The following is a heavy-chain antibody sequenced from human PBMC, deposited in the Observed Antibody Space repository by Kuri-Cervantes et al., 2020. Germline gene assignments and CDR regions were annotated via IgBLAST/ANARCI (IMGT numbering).Heavy chain of an antibody. J-gene: IGHJ4*02. Sequence: GESLKISCAASGFTFDDYGMSWVRQAPGKGLEWVSAISGSGGSTYYADSVKGRFTISRDNSKNTLYLQMNSLRAEDTAVYYCAKGGIRDYGSGSYPVYFDYWGQGTLVTVSS. V-gene: IGHV3-23*01. D-gene: IGHD3-10*01. CDR1: GFTFDDYG. CDR2: ISGSGGST. CDR3: AKGGIRDYGSGSYPVYFDY.